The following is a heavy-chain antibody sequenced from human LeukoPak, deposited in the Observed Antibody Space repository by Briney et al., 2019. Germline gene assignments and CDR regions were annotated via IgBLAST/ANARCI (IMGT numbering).Heavy chain of an antibody. CDR2: IYYSGST. CDR3: ARTWPLYYYYMDV. V-gene: IGHV4-59*12. CDR1: GGSISSYY. J-gene: IGHJ6*03. Sequence: SETLSLTCTVSGGSISSYYWSWIRQPPGKGLEWIGYIYYSGSTNYNPSLKSRVTISVDTSKNQFSLKLNSVTAADPAVYYCARTWPLYYYYMDVWGKGTTVPVS.